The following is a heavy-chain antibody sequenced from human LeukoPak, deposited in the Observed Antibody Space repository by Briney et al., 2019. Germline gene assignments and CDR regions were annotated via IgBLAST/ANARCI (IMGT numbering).Heavy chain of an antibody. CDR3: TKVTDWRTGFDY. D-gene: IGHD3-9*01. J-gene: IGHJ4*02. V-gene: IGHV3-9*01. CDR2: ITWNSDDM. CDR1: GFTFDGYG. Sequence: GRSLRLSCAASGFTFDGYGMYWVRQAPGKGLEWVSGITWNSDDMAYADSVEGRFTISRDNAKNCLYLQMNSLRVEDTALYYCTKVTDWRTGFDYWGQGTLVTVSS.